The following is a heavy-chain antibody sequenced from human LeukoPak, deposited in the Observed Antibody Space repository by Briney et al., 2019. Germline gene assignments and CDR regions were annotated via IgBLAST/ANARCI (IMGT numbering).Heavy chain of an antibody. V-gene: IGHV3-33*06. Sequence: GGSLRLSCAASGFTYSHYGMHWVRQAPGKGLEWVAVIWSDATEKYYGGAVKGRFTISRDNSRNTLYLRMNSLRVEDTAVYYCAKDAQRGFDYSNSLEYWGQGTLVTVSS. CDR1: GFTYSHYG. J-gene: IGHJ4*02. D-gene: IGHD4-11*01. CDR2: IWSDATEK. CDR3: AKDAQRGFDYSNSLEY.